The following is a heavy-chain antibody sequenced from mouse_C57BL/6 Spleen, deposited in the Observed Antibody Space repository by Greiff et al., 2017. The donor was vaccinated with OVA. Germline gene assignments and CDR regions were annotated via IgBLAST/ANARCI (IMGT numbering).Heavy chain of an antibody. D-gene: IGHD1-1*01. V-gene: IGHV1-61*01. J-gene: IGHJ4*01. CDR1: GYTFTSYW. CDR3: AIITTVVSPY. CDR2: IYPSDSET. Sequence: QVHVKQPGAELVRPGSSVKLSCKASGYTFTSYWMDWVKQRPGQGLEWIGNIYPSDSETHYNQKFKDKATLTVDKSSSTAYMQLSSLTSEDSAVYYCAIITTVVSPYWGQGTSVTVSS.